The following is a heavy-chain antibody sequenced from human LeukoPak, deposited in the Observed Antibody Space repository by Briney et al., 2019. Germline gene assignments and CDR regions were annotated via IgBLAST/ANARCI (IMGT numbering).Heavy chain of an antibody. CDR1: GFTFSSYW. V-gene: IGHV3-7*03. Sequence: GGSLRLSCAASGFTFSSYWMNWVRQAPGKGLEWVANIKYDGTEKYYADSVKGRFTISRDKAENSLHLQMNSLRGEDTAVDYCARGGYRYGLGFWSQGTLVTVSS. D-gene: IGHD5-18*01. J-gene: IGHJ4*02. CDR3: ARGGYRYGLGF. CDR2: IKYDGTEK.